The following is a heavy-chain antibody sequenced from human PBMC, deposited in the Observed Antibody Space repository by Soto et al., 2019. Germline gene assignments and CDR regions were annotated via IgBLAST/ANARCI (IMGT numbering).Heavy chain of an antibody. CDR3: VKDRAHVLEWLFDL. V-gene: IGHV3-23*01. Sequence: GGSLRLSCVASGFTFSSYGMSWVRQAPGKGLEWVSAISGSGGRIYYADSVKGRFTISRDNSKNTVYLQMNRLRAEDTAVYYCVKDRAHVLEWLFDLWGQGTLVTVSS. CDR2: ISGSGGRI. CDR1: GFTFSSYG. D-gene: IGHD3-3*01. J-gene: IGHJ4*02.